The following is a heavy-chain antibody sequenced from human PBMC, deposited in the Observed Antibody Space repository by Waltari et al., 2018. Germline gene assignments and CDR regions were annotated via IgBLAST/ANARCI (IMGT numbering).Heavy chain of an antibody. D-gene: IGHD1-26*01. V-gene: IGHV3-33*06. CDR1: GFTFSSYG. CDR2: IWYDGSNK. J-gene: IGHJ4*02. Sequence: QVQLVESGGGVVQPGRSLRLSCAASGFTFSSYGMHWVRQAPGKGLEWVAVIWYDGSNKYYADSVKGRFTISRDNSKNTLYLQMNSLRAEDTAVYYCAKEIGATLKYWGQGTLVTVSS. CDR3: AKEIGATLKY.